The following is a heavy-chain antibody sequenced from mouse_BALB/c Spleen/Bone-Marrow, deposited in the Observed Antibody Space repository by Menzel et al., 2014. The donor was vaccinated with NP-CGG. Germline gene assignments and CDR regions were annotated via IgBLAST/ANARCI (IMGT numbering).Heavy chain of an antibody. J-gene: IGHJ4*01. D-gene: IGHD2-14*01. CDR1: GYTFTTYW. V-gene: IGHV1-5*01. Sequence: EVQLQESGTVLARPGASVKMSCKASGYTFTTYWMHWVKQRPGQGLEWIGAVSPGNSDTNYNQKFKGKATLTAVTSTSTAYMELRSLTNEDSAVYFCTRSGYYRYDETMDYWGQRTSVTVSS. CDR2: VSPGNSDT. CDR3: TRSGYYRYDETMDY.